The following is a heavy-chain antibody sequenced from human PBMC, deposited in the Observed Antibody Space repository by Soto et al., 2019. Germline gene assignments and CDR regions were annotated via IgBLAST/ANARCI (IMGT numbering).Heavy chain of an antibody. CDR2: IWCDGSNK. D-gene: IGHD2-2*01. CDR1: GFTFSSYG. CDR3: ARDRGCISTSVFLYSYSYGMDG. J-gene: IGHJ6*02. V-gene: IGHV3-33*01. Sequence: GGSLRHSCAASGFTFSSYGMHWVRQAPGKGLERVAVIWCDGSNKYYADSVKGRFTISRDNSKNTLYLQMNSLRAEDTAVYYCARDRGCISTSVFLYSYSYGMDGWGQGT.